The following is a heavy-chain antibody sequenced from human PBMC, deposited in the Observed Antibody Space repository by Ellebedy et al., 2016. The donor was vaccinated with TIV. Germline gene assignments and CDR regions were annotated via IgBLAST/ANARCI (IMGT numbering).Heavy chain of an antibody. D-gene: IGHD6-13*01. V-gene: IGHV1-18*04. Sequence: AASVKVSCKASGYTFTDYYMHWVRQAPGQGLEWMGWISGYNGDTNYAQQFQGRLTLTTDTSTSTAYMELRSLTSDDTAVYFCTRTAAAGTAIGDYWGQGTLVTVSS. CDR3: TRTAAAGTAIGDY. CDR1: GYTFTDYY. J-gene: IGHJ4*02. CDR2: ISGYNGDT.